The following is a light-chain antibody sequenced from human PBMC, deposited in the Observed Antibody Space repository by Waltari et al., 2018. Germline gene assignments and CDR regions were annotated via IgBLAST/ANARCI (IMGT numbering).Light chain of an antibody. J-gene: IGLJ2*01. Sequence: QSVLTQPPSASGTPGQTVTISCSGSDSNIGANHVSWFQPLPETAPKLLIYRNDQRPSGVPDRFSGSKSVTSASLAISGLRSEDEASYYCASWDDNLSGSLFGGGTKLTVL. CDR3: ASWDDNLSGSL. CDR2: RND. V-gene: IGLV1-47*01. CDR1: DSNIGANH.